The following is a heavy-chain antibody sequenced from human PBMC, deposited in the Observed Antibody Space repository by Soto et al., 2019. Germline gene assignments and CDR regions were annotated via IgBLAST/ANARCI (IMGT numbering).Heavy chain of an antibody. J-gene: IGHJ4*02. CDR1: GGTFSSYA. D-gene: IGHD3-9*01. CDR2: IIPIFGTA. CDR3: ARGPPDILTGYSDY. Sequence: SVKVSCKASGGTFSSYAISWVRQAPGQGLEWMGGIIPIFGTANYAQKFQGRVTITADESTSTAYMELSSLRSEDTAVYYCARGPPDILTGYSDYWGQGTLVTVSS. V-gene: IGHV1-69*13.